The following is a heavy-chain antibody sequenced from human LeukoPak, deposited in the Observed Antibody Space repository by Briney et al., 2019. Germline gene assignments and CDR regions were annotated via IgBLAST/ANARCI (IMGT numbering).Heavy chain of an antibody. D-gene: IGHD5-18*01. J-gene: IGHJ4*02. Sequence: PGGSLRLSCAASGFTFSSYAMSWVRQAPGKGLEWVSSITGSGGTTFYADSVQGRFTISRDNSKNTLYLQMNSLRAEDTAVYYCARAGYSYAHFDYWGQGTLVTVSS. V-gene: IGHV3-23*01. CDR2: ITGSGGTT. CDR1: GFTFSSYA. CDR3: ARAGYSYAHFDY.